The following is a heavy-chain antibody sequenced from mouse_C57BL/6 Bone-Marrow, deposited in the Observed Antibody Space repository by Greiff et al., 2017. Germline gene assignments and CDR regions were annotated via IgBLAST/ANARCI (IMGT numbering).Heavy chain of an antibody. Sequence: QVQLQQPGAEPVRPGSSVKLSCKASGYTFTSYWMDWVKQRPGQGLEWIGNIYPSDSETHYNQKFKDKATLTVDQSSSTAYMQLSSLTSEDSAVYYCARGWDAYWGQGTSVTVSS. CDR3: ARGWDAY. D-gene: IGHD4-1*01. J-gene: IGHJ4*01. V-gene: IGHV1-61*01. CDR1: GYTFTSYW. CDR2: IYPSDSET.